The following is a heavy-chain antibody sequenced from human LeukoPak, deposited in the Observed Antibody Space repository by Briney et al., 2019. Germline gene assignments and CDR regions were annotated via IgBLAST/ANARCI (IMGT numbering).Heavy chain of an antibody. V-gene: IGHV4-59*08. CDR3: ARLGRYYDSSGYYSPDAFDI. J-gene: IGHJ3*02. CDR1: GGSISSYY. Sequence: PSETPSLTCTVSGGSISSYYWSWIRQPPGKGLEWIGYIYYSGSTNYNPSLKSRVTISVDTSKNQFSLKLSSVTAADTAVYYCARLGRYYDSSGYYSPDAFDIWGQGTMVTVSS. CDR2: IYYSGST. D-gene: IGHD3-22*01.